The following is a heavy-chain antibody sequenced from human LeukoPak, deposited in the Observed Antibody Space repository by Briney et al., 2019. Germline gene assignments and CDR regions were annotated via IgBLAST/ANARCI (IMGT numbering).Heavy chain of an antibody. Sequence: SQTLSLTCTVSGASISGGGYYWSWIRQPPGKGLEWIGYIYYSGSTYYNPSLKSRVTISVDTSKNQFSLKLSSVTAADTAVYYCARTGGDWPYYYYGMDVWGQGTTVTVSS. J-gene: IGHJ6*02. CDR3: ARTGGDWPYYYYGMDV. V-gene: IGHV4-30-4*01. CDR2: IYYSGST. CDR1: GASISGGGYY. D-gene: IGHD2-21*02.